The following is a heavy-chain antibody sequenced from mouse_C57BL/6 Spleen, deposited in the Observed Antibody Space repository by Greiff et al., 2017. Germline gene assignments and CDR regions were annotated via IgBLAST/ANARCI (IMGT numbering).Heavy chain of an antibody. CDR1: GYTFTDYY. CDR3: ARWGGYPFAY. CDR2: INPNNGGT. J-gene: IGHJ3*01. V-gene: IGHV1-26*01. D-gene: IGHD2-2*01. Sequence: EVQLQQSGPELVKPGASVKISCKASGYTFTDYYMNWVKQSHGKSLEWIGDINPNNGGTSYNQKFKGKAILTVDKSSSTAYMELRSLTSEDSAVYYCARWGGYPFAYWGKGTLVTVSA.